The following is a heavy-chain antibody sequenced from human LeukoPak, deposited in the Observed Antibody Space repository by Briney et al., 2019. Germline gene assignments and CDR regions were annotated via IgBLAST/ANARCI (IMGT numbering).Heavy chain of an antibody. D-gene: IGHD5-18*01. CDR2: ISPSGGST. CDR1: GFTFSNYG. Sequence: PGGSLRLSCAASGFTFSNYGMSWVRQAPGKELEWVSAISPSGGSTYYADPVKGRFTISRDNSKNTLYLQMHSLRAEDTAIYYCAREYSYGYDAWFDPWGQGTLVTVSS. CDR3: AREYSYGYDAWFDP. J-gene: IGHJ5*02. V-gene: IGHV3-23*01.